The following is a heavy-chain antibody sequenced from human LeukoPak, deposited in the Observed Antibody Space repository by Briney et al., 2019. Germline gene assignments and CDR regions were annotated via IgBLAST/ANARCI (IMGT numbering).Heavy chain of an antibody. CDR3: ARSHHDCSGGSCYLE. Sequence: PGGSLRLSCAASGFTVSSNYMSWVRQAPGKGLEWVSVIYSGSSTYYADSVKGRFTISRHNSKNTLYLQMNSLRAEDTSVYYCARSHHDCSGGSCYLEWGQGTLVTVSS. D-gene: IGHD2-15*01. V-gene: IGHV3-53*04. CDR1: GFTVSSNY. CDR2: IYSGSST. J-gene: IGHJ4*02.